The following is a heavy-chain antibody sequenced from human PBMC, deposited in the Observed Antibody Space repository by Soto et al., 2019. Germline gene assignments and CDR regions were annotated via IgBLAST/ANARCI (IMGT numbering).Heavy chain of an antibody. D-gene: IGHD2-21*01. J-gene: IGHJ3*02. CDR3: ARLIVVPTPDAFDI. Sequence: GASVKVSCKASGFTFTSSAMQWVRQARGQRLEWIGWIVVGSGNTNYAQKLQGRVTMTTDTSTSTAYMELRSLRSDDTAVYYCARLIVVPTPDAFDIWGQGTMVTVSS. CDR2: IVVGSGNT. CDR1: GFTFTSSA. V-gene: IGHV1-58*02.